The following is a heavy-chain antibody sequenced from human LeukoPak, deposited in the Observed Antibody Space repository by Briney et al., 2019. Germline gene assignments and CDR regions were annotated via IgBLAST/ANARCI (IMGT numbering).Heavy chain of an antibody. J-gene: IGHJ5*02. CDR2: IYHSGST. CDR1: GYSISSGYY. CDR3: ARDRWYDILTGYYGRSANWFDP. V-gene: IGHV4-38-2*02. Sequence: PSETLSLTCAVSGYSISSGYYWGWIRQPPGKGLEWIGIIYHSGSTYYNPSLKSRVTISVDTSKNQFSLKLSSVTAADTAVYYCARDRWYDILTGYYGRSANWFDPWGQGTLVTVSS. D-gene: IGHD3-9*01.